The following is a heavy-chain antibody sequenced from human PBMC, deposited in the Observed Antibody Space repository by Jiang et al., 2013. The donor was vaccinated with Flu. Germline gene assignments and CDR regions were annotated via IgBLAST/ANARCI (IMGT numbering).Heavy chain of an antibody. CDR1: GDSVSNNSAA. CDR2: TYYRSKWYN. D-gene: IGHD6-19*01. Sequence: QTLSLTCAISGDSVSNNSAAWNWIRQSPSRGLEWLGRTYYRSKWYNDYAVSVKSRITINPDTSKNQFSLQLNSVTPEDTAVYYCARVAQWLVLGGYFDYWGQGTLVTVSS. J-gene: IGHJ4*02. CDR3: ARVAQWLVLGGYFDY. V-gene: IGHV6-1*01.